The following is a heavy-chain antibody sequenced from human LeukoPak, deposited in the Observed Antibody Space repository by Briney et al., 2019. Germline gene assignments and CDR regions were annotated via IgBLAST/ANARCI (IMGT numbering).Heavy chain of an antibody. CDR1: GYTFTGYY. D-gene: IGHD6-13*01. CDR2: ISPNSGGT. Sequence: ASVKVSCKASGYTFTGYYMHWVRQAPGQGLEWMGWISPNSGGTNYAQKFQGRVTMTRDTSISTAYMELSRLRSDDTAVYYCARALYSSSWYSGYWGQGTLVTVSS. CDR3: ARALYSSSWYSGY. J-gene: IGHJ4*02. V-gene: IGHV1-2*02.